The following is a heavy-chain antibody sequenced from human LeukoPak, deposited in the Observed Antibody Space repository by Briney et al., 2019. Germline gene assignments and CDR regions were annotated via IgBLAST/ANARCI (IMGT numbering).Heavy chain of an antibody. CDR1: GFTVSSNY. J-gene: IGHJ4*02. CDR3: ARDGGGYSYGYDY. CDR2: IYSGGST. V-gene: IGHV3-66*01. D-gene: IGHD5-18*01. Sequence: GGSLRLSCAASGFTVSSNYMSWVRQAPGKGLEWVSVIYSGGSTYYAESVKGRFTISRDNSKNTLYLQMNSLRAEDTAVYYCARDGGGYSYGYDYWGQGTLVTVSS.